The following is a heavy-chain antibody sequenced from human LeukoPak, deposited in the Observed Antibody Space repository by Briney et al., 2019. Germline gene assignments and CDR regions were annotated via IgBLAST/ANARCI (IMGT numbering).Heavy chain of an antibody. Sequence: SETLSLTCTVSGGSINTYYWTWIRLPPGKGLEWIGYIHYSGNTNYNPSLRSRVTISVDTSRDQFSLRLSSVTAADTAVYYCARARTGFDLWGQGALVTVSS. V-gene: IGHV4-59*01. CDR1: GGSINTYY. CDR2: IHYSGNT. D-gene: IGHD1-1*01. CDR3: ARARTGFDL. J-gene: IGHJ5*02.